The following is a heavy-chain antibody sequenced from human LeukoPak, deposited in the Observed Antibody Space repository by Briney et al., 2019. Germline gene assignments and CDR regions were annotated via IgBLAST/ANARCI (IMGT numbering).Heavy chain of an antibody. V-gene: IGHV1-69*05. J-gene: IGHJ3*02. CDR3: ARDAHNIVGATGAFDI. CDR2: IIPIFGTA. CDR1: GGTFSSYA. D-gene: IGHD1-26*01. Sequence: GASVKVSCKASGGTFSSYAISWVRQAPGRGLEWMGGIIPIFGTANYAQKFQGRVTITTDESTSTAYMELSSLRSEDTAVYYCARDAHNIVGATGAFDIWGQGTMVTVSS.